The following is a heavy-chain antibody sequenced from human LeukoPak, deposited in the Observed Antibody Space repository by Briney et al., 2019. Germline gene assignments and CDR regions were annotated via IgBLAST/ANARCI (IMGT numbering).Heavy chain of an antibody. CDR1: GGSFSGYY. D-gene: IGHD3-22*01. CDR2: INHSGST. J-gene: IGHJ6*02. CDR3: ARDTYDSSGYYSHRGYYGMDV. Sequence: PETLSLTCAVYGGSFSGYYWSWVRQPPGKGLGWIGEINHSGSTNYNPSLKSRVTISVDTSKNQYSLKLSSVTAADTAVYYCARDTYDSSGYYSHRGYYGMDVWGQGTTVTVSS. V-gene: IGHV4-34*01.